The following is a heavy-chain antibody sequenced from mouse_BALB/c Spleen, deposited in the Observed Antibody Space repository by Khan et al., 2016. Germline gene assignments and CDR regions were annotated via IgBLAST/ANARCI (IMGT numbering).Heavy chain of an antibody. J-gene: IGHJ2*01. CDR3: ARYYYGSSYFDY. D-gene: IGHD1-1*01. CDR2: ISYSGST. Sequence: EVQLQESGPSLVKPSQTLSLTCSVTGDSITSGYWNWIRKFPGNKLEYMGYISYSGSTSYNPSLKSRISITRDTSKNQFFLQLNSVTTEDTATYYCARYYYGSSYFDYWGQGTTLTVSS. V-gene: IGHV3-8*02. CDR1: GDSITSGY.